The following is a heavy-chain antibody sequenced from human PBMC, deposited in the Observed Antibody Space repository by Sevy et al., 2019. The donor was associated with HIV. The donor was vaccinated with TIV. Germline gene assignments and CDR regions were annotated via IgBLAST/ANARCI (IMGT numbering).Heavy chain of an antibody. CDR2: INHSGST. D-gene: IGHD6-13*01. J-gene: IGHJ2*01. CDR1: GGSFSGYY. Sequence: SETLSLTCAVYGGSFSGYYWSWIRQPPGKGLEWIGEINHSGSTNYNPSLKSRVTISVETYKNQFYLKLSSVTTADTAVDYCAGGRGAAAGTVANWYFDLWGRGTLVTVSS. CDR3: AGGRGAAAGTVANWYFDL. V-gene: IGHV4-34*01.